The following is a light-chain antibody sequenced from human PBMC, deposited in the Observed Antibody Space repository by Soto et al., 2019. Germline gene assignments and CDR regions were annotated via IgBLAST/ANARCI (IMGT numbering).Light chain of an antibody. J-gene: IGKJ4*01. CDR2: KAS. V-gene: IGKV1-5*03. Sequence: DSQMTQSPSTLPASVGDRVTITCRASQSISSWLAWYQQKPGKAPKLLIYKASLLQSGVPSRFSGSGSGTEFTLTISSLQPEDFATYYCQQYDRYPGTFGGETKVEVK. CDR1: QSISSW. CDR3: QQYDRYPGT.